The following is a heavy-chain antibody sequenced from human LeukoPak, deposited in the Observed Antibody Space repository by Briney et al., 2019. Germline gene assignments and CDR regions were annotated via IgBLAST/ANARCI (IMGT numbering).Heavy chain of an antibody. D-gene: IGHD3-10*01. Sequence: RPGESPKISCKGSGYSFTSYWIGWVRQMPGKGLEWMGIIYPGDSDTRYSPTFQGQVTISADKSISTAYLQWSSLKASDTAMYYCARHRLRYGSGSYYNYWGQGTLVTVSS. CDR2: IYPGDSDT. V-gene: IGHV5-51*01. CDR3: ARHRLRYGSGSYYNY. J-gene: IGHJ4*02. CDR1: GYSFTSYW.